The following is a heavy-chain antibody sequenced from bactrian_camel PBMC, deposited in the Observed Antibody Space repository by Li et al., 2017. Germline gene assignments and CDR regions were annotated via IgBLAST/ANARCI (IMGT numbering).Heavy chain of an antibody. Sequence: HVQLVESGGGSVQAGGSLKLSCVVSGSIFSMCAMGWYKQAPGKQPLERELIASISSDGTTTYTDSVKGRVTISQDYAKNTVYLQMTSLKPEDTAMYYCAADPRGVVCRDSSPPSGDDYAHWGQGTQVTVS. CDR2: ISSDGTT. D-gene: IGHD1*01. J-gene: IGHJ4*01. V-gene: IGHV3S53*01. CDR1: GSIFSMCA. CDR3: AADPRGVVCRDSSPPSGDDYAH.